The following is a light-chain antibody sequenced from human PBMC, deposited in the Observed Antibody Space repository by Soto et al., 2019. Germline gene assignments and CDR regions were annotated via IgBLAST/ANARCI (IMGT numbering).Light chain of an antibody. CDR3: ASWDDSLFGWV. CDR1: SSNIATNY. Sequence: QSVLTQPPSLSGTPGQGVTISCSGGSSNIATNYVYWYQLLPGTAPKLVIFSNTIRPPRVPDRFSGSKSGASASLVISGLRSEDEADYICASWDDSLFGWVFGGGTKLTVL. V-gene: IGLV1-47*02. J-gene: IGLJ3*02. CDR2: SNT.